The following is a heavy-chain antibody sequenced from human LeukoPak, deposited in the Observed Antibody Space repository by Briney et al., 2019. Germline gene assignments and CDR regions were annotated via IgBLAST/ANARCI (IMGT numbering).Heavy chain of an antibody. Sequence: PSVTLSLTCTVSGGSISSGGYYWSWIRQPPGKGLEWIGYIYHSGSTYYNPSLKSRVTISVDRSKNQFSLKLSSVTAADTAVYYCARQTDCSSTSCYPYYFDYWGQGTLVTVSS. CDR3: ARQTDCSSTSCYPYYFDY. D-gene: IGHD2-2*01. CDR1: GGSISSGGYY. J-gene: IGHJ4*02. CDR2: IYHSGST. V-gene: IGHV4-30-2*01.